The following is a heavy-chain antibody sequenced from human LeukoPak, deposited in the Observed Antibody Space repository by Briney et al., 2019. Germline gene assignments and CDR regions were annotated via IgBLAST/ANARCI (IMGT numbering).Heavy chain of an antibody. CDR2: INYSGST. Sequence: SETLSLTCTVSGGSISSSKYYWGWIRQPPGKGLEWIGSINYSGSTYYNPSLKSRVTISVDTSKNQLSLKLSSVTAADTAIYYCATGTGHYYYYYMDVWGKGTTVTVSS. CDR1: GGSISSSKYY. D-gene: IGHD1-1*01. J-gene: IGHJ6*03. CDR3: ATGTGHYYYYYMDV. V-gene: IGHV4-39*01.